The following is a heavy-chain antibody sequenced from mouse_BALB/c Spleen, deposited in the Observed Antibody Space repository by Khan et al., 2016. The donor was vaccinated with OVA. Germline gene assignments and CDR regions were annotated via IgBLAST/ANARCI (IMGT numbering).Heavy chain of an antibody. D-gene: IGHD2-14*01. CDR2: ISSSDST. Sequence: EVQLQESGPSLVKPSQTLSLTCSVTGDSITSGYWNWIRKFPGNKLEYMGYISSSDSTFYNPSLKSRISITRDTSKNQYYLQLNSVTTEDTATYXWARWNYRYDGYFDYWGQGTTLTVSS. CDR3: ARWNYRYDGYFDY. V-gene: IGHV3-8*02. J-gene: IGHJ2*01. CDR1: GDSITSGY.